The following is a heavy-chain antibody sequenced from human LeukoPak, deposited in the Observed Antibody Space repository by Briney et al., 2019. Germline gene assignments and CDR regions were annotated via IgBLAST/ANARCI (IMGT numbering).Heavy chain of an antibody. V-gene: IGHV3-33*06. CDR2: IWYDGSNK. J-gene: IGHJ4*02. Sequence: GRSLRLSCAASGFTFSSYGKHWARQAPGKGLEWVAVIWYDGSNKYYADSVKGRFTISRDNSKNTLYLQMNSLRAEDTAVYYCAKDLGGGYGIFDYWGQGTVVSVSS. CDR1: GFTFSSYG. CDR3: AKDLGGGYGIFDY. D-gene: IGHD5-12*01.